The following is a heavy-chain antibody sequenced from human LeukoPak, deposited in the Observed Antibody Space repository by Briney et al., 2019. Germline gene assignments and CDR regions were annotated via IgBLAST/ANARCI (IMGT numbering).Heavy chain of an antibody. CDR3: ARVQGASSWYGGNWFDP. CDR2: IYTSGST. J-gene: IGHJ5*02. Sequence: SETLSLTCTVSGGSISSGSYYWSWIRQPAGKGLEWIGRIYTSGSTNYNPSLKSRVTISVDTSKNQFSLKLSSVTAADTAVYYCARVQGASSWYGGNWFDPWGQEPWSPSPQ. CDR1: GGSISSGSYY. D-gene: IGHD6-13*01. V-gene: IGHV4-61*02.